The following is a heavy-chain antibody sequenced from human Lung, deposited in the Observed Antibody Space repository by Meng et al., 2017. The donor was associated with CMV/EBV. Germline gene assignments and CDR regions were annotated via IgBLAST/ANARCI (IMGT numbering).Heavy chain of an antibody. D-gene: IGHD3-10*01. V-gene: IGHV3-49*04. J-gene: IGHJ1*01. CDR2: IRNRTRGETT. CDR3: ARGSGSPEH. CDR1: GFTFGDYA. Sequence: SXRLXXTASGFTFGDYAMTWVRQAPGKRLEWVGFIRNRTRGETTEYAASVKGRFSILRDDSKSIAYLQMDSVKIEDTGVYFCARGSGSPEHWGQGTVVTVSS.